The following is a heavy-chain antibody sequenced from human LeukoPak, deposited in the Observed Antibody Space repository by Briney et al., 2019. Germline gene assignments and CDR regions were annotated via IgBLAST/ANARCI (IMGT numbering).Heavy chain of an antibody. Sequence: GGSLRLSCAASGFTFSSYAMSWVRQAPGKGLEWVSAISASGGTTNYADSVRGRFTISRDNSKNTLYLQMNSLGAEDTAVYYCADRGIEASDTFRYWGQGTLVTVSS. D-gene: IGHD5-18*01. J-gene: IGHJ4*02. CDR1: GFTFSSYA. V-gene: IGHV3-23*01. CDR2: ISASGGTT. CDR3: ADRGIEASDTFRY.